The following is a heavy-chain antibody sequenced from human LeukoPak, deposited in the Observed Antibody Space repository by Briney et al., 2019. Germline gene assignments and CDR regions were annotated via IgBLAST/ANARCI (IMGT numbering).Heavy chain of an antibody. J-gene: IGHJ4*02. Sequence: ASVKVSCKASGYIFTDYYMHWVRQAPGQELGWMGRINPNSGGTNYAQKFQGRVTMTRDTSTSTVYMELSSLRSEDTAVYYCARVTSGYSSPPDYWGQGTLVTVSS. CDR2: INPNSGGT. CDR3: ARVTSGYSSPPDY. V-gene: IGHV1/OR15-1*04. D-gene: IGHD6-13*01. CDR1: GYIFTDYY.